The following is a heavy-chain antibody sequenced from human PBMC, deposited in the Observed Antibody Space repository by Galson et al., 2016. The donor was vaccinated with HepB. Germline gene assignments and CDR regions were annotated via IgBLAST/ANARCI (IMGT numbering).Heavy chain of an antibody. CDR1: GGSISSNW. V-gene: IGHV4-4*02. Sequence: ETLSLTCTVSGGSISSNWWSWVRQPPGKGLDWIAETYHSGTTNFNPSLQSRVTISIDKSKNQVSLNLNSVTAADPAVYYCARHITVTGTRGFDYWGQGLLVTVSS. CDR2: TYHSGTT. D-gene: IGHD6-19*01. CDR3: ARHITVTGTRGFDY. J-gene: IGHJ4*02.